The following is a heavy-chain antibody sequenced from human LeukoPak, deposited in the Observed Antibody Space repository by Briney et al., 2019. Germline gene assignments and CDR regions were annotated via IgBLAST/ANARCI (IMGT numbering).Heavy chain of an antibody. Sequence: ASVNVSCKAFGYSLTNYYVHWVRQAPQQGIEWMGEINPSAGSTSYSQKFQGRITVTRHTYTHTVYLDLSSLRSEDRATYYCARGAPTTRIGAGRFDYCGQGTVLTVAS. D-gene: IGHD5-12*01. CDR1: GYSLTNYY. CDR2: INPSAGST. V-gene: IGHV1-46*01. J-gene: IGHJ4*02. CDR3: ARGAPTTRIGAGRFDY.